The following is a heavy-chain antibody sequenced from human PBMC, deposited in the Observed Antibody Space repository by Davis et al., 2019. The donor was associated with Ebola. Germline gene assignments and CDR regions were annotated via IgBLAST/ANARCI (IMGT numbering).Heavy chain of an antibody. V-gene: IGHV4-34*01. Sequence: SETLSLTCAVYGGSFSGYYWSWIRQPPGKGLEWIGEINHSGSTNYNPSLKSRVTISVDTSKNQFSLKLNSVNAADTAVYYCARAVRVCLDYWGQGTLVTVSS. CDR1: GGSFSGYY. D-gene: IGHD2-8*01. CDR3: ARAVRVCLDY. CDR2: INHSGST. J-gene: IGHJ4*02.